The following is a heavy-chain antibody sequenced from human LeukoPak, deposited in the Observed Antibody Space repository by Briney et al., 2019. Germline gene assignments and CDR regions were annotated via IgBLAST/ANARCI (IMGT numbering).Heavy chain of an antibody. CDR1: GGSISYYY. CDR3: ARARVGYSYGIDY. CDR2: IYYSGST. V-gene: IGHV4-59*12. D-gene: IGHD5-18*01. J-gene: IGHJ4*02. Sequence: SETLSLTCTVSGGSISYYYWSWIRQPPGKGLEWIGYIYYSGSTNYNPSLKSRVTISVDTSKNQFSLKLSSVTAADTAVYYCARARVGYSYGIDYWGQGTLVTVSS.